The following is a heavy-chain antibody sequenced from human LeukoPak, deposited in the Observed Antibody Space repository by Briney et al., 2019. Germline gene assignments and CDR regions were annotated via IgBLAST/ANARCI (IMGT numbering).Heavy chain of an antibody. J-gene: IGHJ5*01. V-gene: IGHV3-48*03. CDR2: ISSSGRTI. Sequence: GGSLRLSCAASGFSISSYEMNWVRQAPGKGLEWVSYISSSGRTIYYADSVKGRFTISRDNAKNTLYLQMNSLRVEDTAVYSCARGWYGPDSCGQGTLVTVSS. CDR1: GFSISSYE. D-gene: IGHD2-15*01. CDR3: ARGWYGPDS.